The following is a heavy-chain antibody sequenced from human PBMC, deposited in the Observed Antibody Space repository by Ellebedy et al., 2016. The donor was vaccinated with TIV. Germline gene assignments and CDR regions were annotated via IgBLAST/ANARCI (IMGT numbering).Heavy chain of an antibody. Sequence: GESLKISXAASGFTFSSNYMSWVRQAPGKGLEWVSVIYSGGSTYYADSVKGRFYISRDNSESTLFLQMNSLRADDTGVYYCARGYTGDDWAAYYGMDVWGRGTTVTVSS. CDR3: ARGYTGDDWAAYYGMDV. J-gene: IGHJ6*02. V-gene: IGHV3-53*01. D-gene: IGHD5-12*01. CDR1: GFTFSSNY. CDR2: IYSGGST.